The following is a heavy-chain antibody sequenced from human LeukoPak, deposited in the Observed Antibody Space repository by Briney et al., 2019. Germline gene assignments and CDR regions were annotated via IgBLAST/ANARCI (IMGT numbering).Heavy chain of an antibody. Sequence: GGSLRLSCAASGLTFSDYYMTWIRQAPGKGLEWVSSISGSGTTIYSADSVRGRFTVSRYNAKNSLFLHMNSLRAEDTAVYYCAIQITMIVVVPYFDYWGQGTLVTVSS. CDR3: AIQITMIVVVPYFDY. J-gene: IGHJ4*02. D-gene: IGHD3-22*01. CDR1: GLTFSDYY. CDR2: ISGSGTTI. V-gene: IGHV3-11*04.